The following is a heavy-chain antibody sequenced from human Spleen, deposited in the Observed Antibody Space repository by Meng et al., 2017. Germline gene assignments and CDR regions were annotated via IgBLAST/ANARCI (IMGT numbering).Heavy chain of an antibody. J-gene: IGHJ6*02. Sequence: GSLRLSCAVYGGSFSGYYWSWIRQPPGKGLEWIGEINHSGSTNYNPSLKSRVTITVDTSKNQFSLKQSSVTDADTAVYYCARGTNYYYYGMDVWGQGTTVTVSS. CDR1: GGSFSGYY. CDR2: INHSGST. CDR3: ARGTNYYYYGMDV. V-gene: IGHV4-34*01.